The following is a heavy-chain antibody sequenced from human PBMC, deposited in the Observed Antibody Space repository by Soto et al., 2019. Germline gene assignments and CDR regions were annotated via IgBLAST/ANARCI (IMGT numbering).Heavy chain of an antibody. V-gene: IGHV3-30*02. D-gene: IGHD5-12*01. CDR3: VKDSHELATFMSY. Sequence: GGSLRLSCAASGFTFSSYGMHWVRQAPGKGLEWVAVIWYDGSNKYYADSVKGRFTTSRDNSRHTLFLQMNSLTPEDTAVFYCVKDSHELATFMSYWGQGTLVTVSS. CDR2: IWYDGSNK. CDR1: GFTFSSYG. J-gene: IGHJ4*02.